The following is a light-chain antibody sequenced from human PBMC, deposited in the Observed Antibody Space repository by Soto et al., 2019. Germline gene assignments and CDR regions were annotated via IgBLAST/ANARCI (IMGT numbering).Light chain of an antibody. CDR1: SSDVGGYNY. CDR2: DVS. CDR3: SSYTSSSTFV. Sequence: QSALTQPASVSGSPGQSITISCTGTSSDVGGYNYVSWYQQHPGKAPKLMIYDVSNRTSGVSNRFSASKSGNTASLTISGLQAEDEAAYYCSSYTSSSTFVFGGGTKLTVL. J-gene: IGLJ2*01. V-gene: IGLV2-14*01.